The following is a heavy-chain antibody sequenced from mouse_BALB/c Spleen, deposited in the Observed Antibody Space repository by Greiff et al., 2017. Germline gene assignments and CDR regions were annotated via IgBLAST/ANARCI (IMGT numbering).Heavy chain of an antibody. CDR1: GFSLTGYG. J-gene: IGHJ4*01. D-gene: IGHD1-2*01. CDR2: IWGDGST. Sequence: QVQLKESGPGLVAPSQSLSITCTVSGFSLTGYGVNWVRQPPGKGLEWLGMIWGDGSTDYNSALKSRLSISKDNSKIQVFLIMNSLQTYDTARYYCARVPSLIRLEGYALDYWGQGTSVTVSS. CDR3: ARVPSLIRLEGYALDY. V-gene: IGHV2-6-7*01.